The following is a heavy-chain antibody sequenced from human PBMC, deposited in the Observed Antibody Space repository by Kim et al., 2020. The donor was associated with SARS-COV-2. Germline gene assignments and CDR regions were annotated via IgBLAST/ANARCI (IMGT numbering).Heavy chain of an antibody. J-gene: IGHJ4*02. CDR1: GFTFDDYT. CDR3: AKDIGRKSRYPHLYFDY. D-gene: IGHD2-2*01. V-gene: IGHV3-43*01. Sequence: GGSLRLSCAASGFTFDDYTMHWVRQAPGKGLEWVSLISWDGGSTYYADSVKGRFTISRDNSKNSLYLQMNSLRTEDTALYYCAKDIGRKSRYPHLYFDYWGQGTLVTVSS. CDR2: ISWDGGST.